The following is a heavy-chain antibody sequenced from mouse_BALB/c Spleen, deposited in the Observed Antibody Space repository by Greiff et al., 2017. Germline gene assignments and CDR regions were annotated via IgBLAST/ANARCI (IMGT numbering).Heavy chain of an antibody. D-gene: IGHD2-4*01. V-gene: IGHV14-3*02. CDR2: IDPANGNT. CDR1: GFNIKDTY. Sequence: VQLQQSGAELVKPGASVKLSCTASGFNIKDTYMHWVKQRPDQGLEWIGRIDPANGNTKYDPKFQGKATITADTSSNTAYLQLSSLTSEDTAVYYCARWDDYDEYYFDYWGQGTTLTVSA. J-gene: IGHJ2*01. CDR3: ARWDDYDEYYFDY.